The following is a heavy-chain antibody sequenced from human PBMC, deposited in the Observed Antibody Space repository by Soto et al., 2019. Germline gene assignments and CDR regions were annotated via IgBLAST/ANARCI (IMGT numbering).Heavy chain of an antibody. V-gene: IGHV3-23*01. D-gene: IGHD4-17*01. CDR3: AGHGGYSY. J-gene: IGHJ4*02. CDR1: VFTRRTNG. Sequence: PRWSLRLSCSATVFTRRTNGMSWVRQAPGKGLEWVSSFSGSGDDTWYADSLKGRFTISRDNSKNTVYLQMNSLRAEDTALYYCAGHGGYSYLGQGTLVTVSS. CDR2: FSGSGDDT.